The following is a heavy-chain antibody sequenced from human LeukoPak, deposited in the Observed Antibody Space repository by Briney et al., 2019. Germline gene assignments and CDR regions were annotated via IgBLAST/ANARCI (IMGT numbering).Heavy chain of an antibody. CDR3: ARGWLAETTVVTPYNY. V-gene: IGHV1-69*13. D-gene: IGHD4-23*01. J-gene: IGHJ4*02. CDR1: GGTFSNYA. CDR2: IIPIFGKA. Sequence: ASVKVSCKASGGTFSNYAINWVRQAPGQGLEWMGGIIPIFGKANYAQKFQGRVTITADESTRTAYMELSSPRSEDTAVYYCARGWLAETTVVTPYNYWGRGTLVSVSS.